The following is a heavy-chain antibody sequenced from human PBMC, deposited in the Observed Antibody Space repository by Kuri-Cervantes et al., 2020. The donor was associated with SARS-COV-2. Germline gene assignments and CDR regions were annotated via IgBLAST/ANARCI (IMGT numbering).Heavy chain of an antibody. J-gene: IGHJ4*02. CDR2: IYHSGST. CDR3: ASRSASLTELYYFDY. Sequence: GSLRLSCAASGFTFSSYGMHWVRQAPGKGLEWIGSIYHSGSTYYNPSLKSRVTISVDTSKNQFSLKLSSVTAADTAVYYCASRSASLTELYYFDYWGQGTLVTVSS. V-gene: IGHV4-38-2*01. CDR1: GFTFSSYG. D-gene: IGHD1-20*01.